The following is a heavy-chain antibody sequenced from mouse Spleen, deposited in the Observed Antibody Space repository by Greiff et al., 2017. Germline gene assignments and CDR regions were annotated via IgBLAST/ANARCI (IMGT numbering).Heavy chain of an antibody. CDR1: GFSFSSYD. CDR3: VIHEGAGAWFGY. D-gene: IGHD3-3*01. V-gene: IGHV5-6-2*01. Sequence: EVNLVESGGGLVKPGGSLTLSCAASGFSFSSYDMSWVRQTPGKRLELVAAINSDGGSTYYPATMARRFIISKDTTKQTLYLQMSSLRSEDTALYYGVIHEGAGAWFGYRGQGTLVTGSA. CDR2: INSDGGST. J-gene: IGHJ3*01.